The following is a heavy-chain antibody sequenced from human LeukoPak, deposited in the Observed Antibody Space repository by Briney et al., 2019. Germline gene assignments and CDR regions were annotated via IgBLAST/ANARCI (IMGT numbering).Heavy chain of an antibody. V-gene: IGHV4-59*12. Sequence: SETLSLTCTVSGGSISSYYWSWIRQPPGKGLEWIGYIYYSGSTNYNSSLKSRVTISADTSKNQFSLKLSSVTAADTAVYYCARGQTPGYFDYWGQGTLVTVSS. J-gene: IGHJ4*02. CDR2: IYYSGST. CDR3: ARGQTPGYFDY. CDR1: GGSISSYY.